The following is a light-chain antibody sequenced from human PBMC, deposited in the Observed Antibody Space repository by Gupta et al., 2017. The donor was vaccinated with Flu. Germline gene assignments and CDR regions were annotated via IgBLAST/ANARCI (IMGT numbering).Light chain of an antibody. Sequence: GDRVTITCQASQDSVNFLNLYQQKPGKAPKLLSFDASSLETVVPSRFSGIGSGTHFTFTISDLQPEDFATYFCQQYEILPVTFGQGTKVDIK. CDR1: QDSVNF. CDR3: QQYEILPVT. V-gene: IGKV1-33*01. J-gene: IGKJ2*01. CDR2: DAS.